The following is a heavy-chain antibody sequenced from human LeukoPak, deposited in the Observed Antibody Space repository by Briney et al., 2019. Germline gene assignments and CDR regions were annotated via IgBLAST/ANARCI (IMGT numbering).Heavy chain of an antibody. Sequence: SETLSLTCAVSGGSISSGGYSWSWIRQPPGKGLEWIGYIYHSGSTYYNPSLKSRVTISVDRSKNQFSLKLSSVTAADTAVYYCARGVGDGYNFDYWGQGTLVTVSS. CDR1: GGSISSGGYS. CDR3: ARGVGDGYNFDY. CDR2: IYHSGST. V-gene: IGHV4-30-2*01. D-gene: IGHD5-24*01. J-gene: IGHJ4*02.